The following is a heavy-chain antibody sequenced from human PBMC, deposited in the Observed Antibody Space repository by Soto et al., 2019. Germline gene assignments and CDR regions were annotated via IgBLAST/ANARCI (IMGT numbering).Heavy chain of an antibody. CDR1: GGTFSSYA. Sequence: SVKVSCKASGGTFSSYAISWVRQAPGQGLEWMGGIIPIFGTANYAQKFQGRVTITADESTSTAYMELSSLRSEDTAVYYCAREITIFGVVIIYYYGMDVWGQGTTVTVSS. CDR3: AREITIFGVVIIYYYGMDV. CDR2: IIPIFGTA. V-gene: IGHV1-69*13. D-gene: IGHD3-3*01. J-gene: IGHJ6*02.